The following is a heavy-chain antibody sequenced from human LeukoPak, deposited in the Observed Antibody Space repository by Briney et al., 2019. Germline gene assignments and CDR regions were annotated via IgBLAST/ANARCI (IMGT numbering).Heavy chain of an antibody. CDR2: ISYDGSNK. Sequence: GGSLRLSCAASVFTFSSYGMHWVRQAPGKGLEWVAVISYDGSNKYYADSVKGRFTISRDNSKNTLYLQMNSLRAEDTAVYYCARPQPEHYYGSGSFLSGFDPWGQGTLVTVSS. D-gene: IGHD3-10*01. V-gene: IGHV3-30*03. CDR1: VFTFSSYG. CDR3: ARPQPEHYYGSGSFLSGFDP. J-gene: IGHJ5*02.